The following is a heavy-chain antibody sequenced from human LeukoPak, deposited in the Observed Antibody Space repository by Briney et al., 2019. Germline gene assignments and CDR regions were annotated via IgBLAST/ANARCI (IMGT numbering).Heavy chain of an antibody. CDR1: GYTFTSYA. Sequence: ASVKVSCEASGYTFTSYAMHWVRQAPGQRLEWMGWINAGNGNTKYSQKFQGRVTITRDASASTAYMELSSLRSEDTAVYYCARDARRGYSSSWYYFDYWGQGTLVTVSS. J-gene: IGHJ4*02. CDR2: INAGNGNT. V-gene: IGHV1-3*01. D-gene: IGHD6-13*01. CDR3: ARDARRGYSSSWYYFDY.